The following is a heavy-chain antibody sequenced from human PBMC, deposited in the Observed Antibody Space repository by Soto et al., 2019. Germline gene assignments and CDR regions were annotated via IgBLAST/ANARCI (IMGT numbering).Heavy chain of an antibody. CDR2: ISQSGSVI. J-gene: IGHJ6*02. CDR1: GFSFSDCE. Sequence: GGSLRLSCAVSGFSFSDCEMSWVRQAPGKGLEWISYISQSGSVIYYADSVKGRFTISRDNANDSVHLQMNGLRADDTAVYFCARDRGYSNSNFYYYGMDAWGQGTTVTVSS. D-gene: IGHD4-4*01. CDR3: ARDRGYSNSNFYYYGMDA. V-gene: IGHV3-48*03.